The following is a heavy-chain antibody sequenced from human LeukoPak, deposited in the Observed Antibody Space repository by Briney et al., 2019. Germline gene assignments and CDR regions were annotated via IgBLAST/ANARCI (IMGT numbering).Heavy chain of an antibody. CDR1: GFTFSSYS. V-gene: IGHV3-21*01. CDR2: ISSSSSYI. J-gene: IGHJ6*03. CDR3: ARAPMYYDFWSGYPSKGYYYYMDV. Sequence: GGSLRLSCAASGFTFSSYSMNWVRQAPGKGLEWVSSISSSSSYIYYADSVKGRFTISRDNAKNSLYLQMNSLRAEDTAVYYCARAPMYYDFWSGYPSKGYYYYMDVWGKGTTVTVSS. D-gene: IGHD3-3*01.